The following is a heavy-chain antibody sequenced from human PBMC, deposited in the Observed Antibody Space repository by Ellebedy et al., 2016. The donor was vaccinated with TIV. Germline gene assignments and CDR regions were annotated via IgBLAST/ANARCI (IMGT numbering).Heavy chain of an antibody. Sequence: GESLKISCAASGFTVSNNYMSWVRQAPGKGLERVSVIYSGGSTYYADSVEGRFTISRHNSKNTLYLQMNSLRAEDTAVYYCARSFYDSSGYSPYYFDYWGQGTLVTVSS. CDR1: GFTVSNNY. J-gene: IGHJ4*02. CDR2: IYSGGST. V-gene: IGHV3-53*04. CDR3: ARSFYDSSGYSPYYFDY. D-gene: IGHD3-22*01.